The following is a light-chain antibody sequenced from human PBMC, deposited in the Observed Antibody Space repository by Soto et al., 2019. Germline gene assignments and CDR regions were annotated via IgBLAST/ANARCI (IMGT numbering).Light chain of an antibody. CDR1: QSVSSH. V-gene: IGKV3-15*01. J-gene: IGKJ5*01. CDR3: QHYHGWPIT. CDR2: DAS. Sequence: EIVMTQSPATLSVSPGEGATVSCRASQSVSSHLAWYQHKPGQAPRLLFYDASNRATGIPARFSGSGSGTEFTLTISSLQSEDFAVYYCQHYHGWPITFGHGTRMEIK.